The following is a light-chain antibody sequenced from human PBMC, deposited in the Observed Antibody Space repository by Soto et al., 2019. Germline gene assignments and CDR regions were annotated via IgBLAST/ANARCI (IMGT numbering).Light chain of an antibody. CDR1: SSDVVNDLL. CDR3: SSFTSIHTWV. Sequence: QSALTQPASVSGSPGQSITISCTGTSSDVVNDLLVSWYQQQPGKAPKLMIYEGTKRPAGVSDRFSGSKSGNTASLTISGLQAEDEADYYCSSFTSIHTWVFGGGTKLTVL. CDR2: EGT. J-gene: IGLJ3*02. V-gene: IGLV2-14*02.